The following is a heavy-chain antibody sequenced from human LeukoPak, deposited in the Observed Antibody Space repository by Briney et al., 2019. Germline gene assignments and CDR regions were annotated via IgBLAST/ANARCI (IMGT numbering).Heavy chain of an antibody. CDR3: ARATSADREDY. J-gene: IGHJ4*02. V-gene: IGHV3-7*01. Sequence: GGSLRLSCAASGFSFSDYWMSWVRQAPGKGLEWVATIRNDGSDKYYVDSVKGRFTISRDNTKNSLSLEINSLRAEDTALYYCARATSADREDYWGQGTLVTVSS. D-gene: IGHD1-26*01. CDR1: GFSFSDYW. CDR2: IRNDGSDK.